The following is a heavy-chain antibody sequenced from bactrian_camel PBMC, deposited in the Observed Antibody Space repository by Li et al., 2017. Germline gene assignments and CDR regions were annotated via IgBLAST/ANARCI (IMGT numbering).Heavy chain of an antibody. CDR2: IYSDSSDT. D-gene: IGHD5*01. Sequence: HVQLVESGGGLVQPGGSLRLSCAVSGFTFSSSYTTWVRQAPGKGLEWVSSIYSDSSDTYYGDSVKGRFTVSRDNAKNTVYLLMNSLKSEDTALYYCAAGGLWYNYWGWGQGTQVTVS. V-gene: IGHV3-2*01. CDR1: GFTFSSSY. CDR3: AAGGLWYNYWG. J-gene: IGHJ4*01.